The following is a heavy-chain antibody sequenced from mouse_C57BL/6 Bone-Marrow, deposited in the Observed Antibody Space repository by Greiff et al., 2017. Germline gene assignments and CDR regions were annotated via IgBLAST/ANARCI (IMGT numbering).Heavy chain of an antibody. V-gene: IGHV1-59*01. J-gene: IGHJ1*03. CDR1: GYTFTSYW. D-gene: IGHD1-1*01. CDR3: ARYYYGSSYWYFDV. Sequence: VQLQQPGAELVRPGTSVKLSCKASGYTFTSYWMHWVKQRPGQGLEWIGVIDPSDSYTNYNQKFKGKATLTVDTSSSTAYMQLSSLTSEDSAVYYGARYYYGSSYWYFDVWGKGTTVTVSS. CDR2: IDPSDSYT.